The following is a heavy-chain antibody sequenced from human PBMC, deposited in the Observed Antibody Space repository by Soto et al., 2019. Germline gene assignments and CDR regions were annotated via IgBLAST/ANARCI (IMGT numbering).Heavy chain of an antibody. J-gene: IGHJ6*02. D-gene: IGHD2-15*01. CDR3: ARAFFSGCSGGSCYSPYYYYGMDV. CDR1: GGTFSSYA. CDR2: IIPIFGTA. V-gene: IGHV1-69*06. Sequence: QVQLVQSGAEVKKPGSSVKVSCKASGGTFSSYAISWVRQAPGQGLEWMGGIIPIFGTANYPQKFQGRVTITADKSTSTAYMELSSLRSEDTAVYYCARAFFSGCSGGSCYSPYYYYGMDVWGQGTTVTVSS.